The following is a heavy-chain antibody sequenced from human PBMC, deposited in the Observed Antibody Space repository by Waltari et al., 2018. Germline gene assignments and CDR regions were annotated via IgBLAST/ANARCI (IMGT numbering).Heavy chain of an antibody. CDR2: IYTSGST. D-gene: IGHD3-3*01. CDR3: ARGAPSRITIFGVVTHDAFDI. CDR1: GGSISSYY. V-gene: IGHV4-4*07. J-gene: IGHJ3*02. Sequence: QVQLQESGPGLVKPSETLSLTCTVSGGSISSYYWSWIRQPAGKGLEWIGRIYTSGSTNYNPALKSRVTMSVDTSKNQFSLKLSSVTAADTAVYYCARGAPSRITIFGVVTHDAFDIWGQGTMVTVSS.